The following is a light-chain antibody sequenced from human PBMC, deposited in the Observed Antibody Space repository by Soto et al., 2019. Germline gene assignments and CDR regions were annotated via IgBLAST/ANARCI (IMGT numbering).Light chain of an antibody. Sequence: EIVLTQSPATLSLSPGERATLSCRASQSVSSNLSWYQHKTGQAPRLLIYDVSNRATGLPGRFSGSGFGTYFTLTSSNVEPEDFAVYYCQQRDNWPWTFGQGAKVEIK. CDR3: QQRDNWPWT. J-gene: IGKJ1*01. V-gene: IGKV3-11*01. CDR2: DVS. CDR1: QSVSSN.